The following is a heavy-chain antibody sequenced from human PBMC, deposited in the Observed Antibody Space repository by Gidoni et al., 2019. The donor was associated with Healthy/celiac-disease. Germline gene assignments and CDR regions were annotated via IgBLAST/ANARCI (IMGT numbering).Heavy chain of an antibody. Sequence: EVQLLESGGGLVQPGGSLRLSLAASGFTFSSYAMSWVRQAPGKGLEWVSAISGSGGSTYYADSVKGRFTISRDNSKNTLYLQMNSLRAEDTAVYYCAKDRGSYGNYFDYWGQGTLVTVSS. CDR1: GFTFSSYA. V-gene: IGHV3-23*01. J-gene: IGHJ4*02. CDR3: AKDRGSYGNYFDY. CDR2: ISGSGGST. D-gene: IGHD5-18*01.